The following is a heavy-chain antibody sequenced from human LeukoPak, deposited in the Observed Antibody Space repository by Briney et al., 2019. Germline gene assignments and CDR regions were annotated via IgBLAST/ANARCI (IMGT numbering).Heavy chain of an antibody. J-gene: IGHJ4*02. CDR1: GYTFTSYD. D-gene: IGHD6-6*01. Sequence: ASVKVSCKASGYTFTSYDINWLRQATGQGLEWMGWMNPNSGNTGYAQKFQGRVTMTRNTSISTAYMELSSLRSEDTAVYYCAREGSSSSGIDYWGQGTLVIVSS. CDR3: AREGSSSSGIDY. CDR2: MNPNSGNT. V-gene: IGHV1-8*01.